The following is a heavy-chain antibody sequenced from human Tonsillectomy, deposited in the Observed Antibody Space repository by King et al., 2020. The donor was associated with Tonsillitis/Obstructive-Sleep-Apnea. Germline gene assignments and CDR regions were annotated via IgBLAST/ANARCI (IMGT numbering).Heavy chain of an antibody. J-gene: IGHJ4*02. CDR2: MYYTGST. Sequence: LQLQESGPGLVKPSETLSLTCTVSGGSINNNNYYWAWMRQPPGKGPEWIGTMYYTGSTYYNPSLKTRVTISVDTSKNQFSLRLSSVAAADTALYYCARLAFLDYLPVYYFDYWGQGPLVTVSA. V-gene: IGHV4-39*01. CDR3: ARLAFLDYLPVYYFDY. CDR1: GGSINNNNYY. D-gene: IGHD3-3*02.